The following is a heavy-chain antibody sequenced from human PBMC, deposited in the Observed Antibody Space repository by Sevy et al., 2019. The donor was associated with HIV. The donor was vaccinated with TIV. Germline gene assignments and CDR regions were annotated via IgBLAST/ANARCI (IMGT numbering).Heavy chain of an antibody. J-gene: IGHJ4*02. V-gene: IGHV4-59*01. CDR1: GGSISSYY. D-gene: IGHD3-9*01. Sequence: SETLSLTCTVSGGSISSYYWSWIRQPPGKGLEWIGYIYYSGSTNYEPSLKSRVTISVDTSKNQFYLKLSSVTAADTAVYYCARTYYDILTGYYPAATSYFDCWGQGTLVTVSS. CDR2: IYYSGST. CDR3: ARTYYDILTGYYPAATSYFDC.